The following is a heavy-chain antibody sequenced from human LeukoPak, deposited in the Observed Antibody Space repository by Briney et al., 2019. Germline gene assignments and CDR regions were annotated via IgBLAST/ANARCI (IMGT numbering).Heavy chain of an antibody. J-gene: IGHJ4*02. Sequence: ASVKVSCKGSGYTFSGYYIHWVRQAPGQGLEGMGWINPSSGDTNYLQEFQDRVTMTRATSISTAYIELSRLRSDDTAVYFCARGGKSQWDPFDYWGQGTLVTVSS. CDR1: GYTFSGYY. V-gene: IGHV1-2*02. D-gene: IGHD1-26*01. CDR2: INPSSGDT. CDR3: ARGGKSQWDPFDY.